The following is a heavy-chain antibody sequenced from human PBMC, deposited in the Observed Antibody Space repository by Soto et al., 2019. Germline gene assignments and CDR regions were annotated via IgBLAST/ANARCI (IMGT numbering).Heavy chain of an antibody. V-gene: IGHV3-23*01. D-gene: IGHD6-6*01. CDR2: ISGSGGST. CDR3: SKNWDTTFSSSSH. J-gene: IGHJ4*02. CDR1: GFSFSTYA. Sequence: EVQLLESGGGLVQAGGSLRLSCSASGFSFSTYAMIWVRQAPGKGLEWVSAISGSGGSTYYADSVKGRFTISRDNSKNTLYLQMNSLRAEDTAVYYCSKNWDTTFSSSSHWGQGTLVTVSS.